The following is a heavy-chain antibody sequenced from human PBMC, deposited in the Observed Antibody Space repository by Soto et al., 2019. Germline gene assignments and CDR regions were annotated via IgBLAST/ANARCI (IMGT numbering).Heavy chain of an antibody. J-gene: IGHJ5*02. D-gene: IGHD3-10*01. Sequence: LRLSCAASGFTFSSYGMHWVRQAPGKGLEWVSAISGSGGSTYYADSVKGRFTISRDNSKNTLYLQMNSLRAEDTAVYYCAKDPPITMVRGVIRWYNWFDPWGQGTLVTVSS. CDR1: GFTFSSYG. V-gene: IGHV3-23*01. CDR3: AKDPPITMVRGVIRWYNWFDP. CDR2: ISGSGGST.